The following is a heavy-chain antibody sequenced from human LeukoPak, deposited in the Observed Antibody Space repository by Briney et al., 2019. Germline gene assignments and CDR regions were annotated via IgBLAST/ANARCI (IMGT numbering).Heavy chain of an antibody. V-gene: IGHV3-11*05. CDR3: ARDKFNNLDAFDI. CDR1: GFTFSDYY. D-gene: IGHD1/OR15-1a*01. J-gene: IGHJ3*02. CDR2: ISSTSAYT. Sequence: GGSLRPSCAASGFTFSDYYMNWTRQAPGKGLEWVSNISSTSAYTDYADSVKGRFTISRDNAKNSLYLQMSSLRAEDTAVYYCARDKFNNLDAFDIWGQGTMVTVSS.